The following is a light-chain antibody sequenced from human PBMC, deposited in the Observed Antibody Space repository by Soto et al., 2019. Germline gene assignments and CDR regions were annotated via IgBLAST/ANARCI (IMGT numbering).Light chain of an antibody. V-gene: IGLV2-14*01. CDR2: KVS. CDR1: SSDVGGYDY. Sequence: QSVLTQPASVSGSPGQSITISCTGTSSDVGGYDYVSWYQHHPGKAPKLIIYKVSNRPSGFSNRFSASKSGNTASLTISGLVADDEADYYCSSKTSTNTVIFGGGTKLTVL. J-gene: IGLJ2*01. CDR3: SSKTSTNTVI.